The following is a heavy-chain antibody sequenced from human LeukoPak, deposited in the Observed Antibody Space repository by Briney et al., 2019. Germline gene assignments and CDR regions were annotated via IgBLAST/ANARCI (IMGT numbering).Heavy chain of an antibody. CDR2: IKQDGSEK. V-gene: IGHV3-7*01. Sequence: GGSLRLSCAASGFTFSSYWMSWVRQAPGKGLEWVANIKQDGSEKNYVDSVKGRFTISRDNAKNSLYLQMNGLRAEDTAVYYCARDRRGEESPYNWFDPWGQGTLVTVSS. CDR1: GFTFSSYW. D-gene: IGHD3-10*01. CDR3: ARDRRGEESPYNWFDP. J-gene: IGHJ5*02.